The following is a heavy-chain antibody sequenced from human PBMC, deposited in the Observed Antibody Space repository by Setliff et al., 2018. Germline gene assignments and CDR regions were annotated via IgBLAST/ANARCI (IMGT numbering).Heavy chain of an antibody. CDR3: VKDTGNGGNTGLDY. Sequence: PGGSLSLSCSTSGFTFDDYAMHWVRQAPGKGLEWVSLISWDGTRTNYVDSLKGRVTISRDNSKNSLFLQMNSLRVEDTALYYCVKDTGNGGNTGLDYWGQGTLVTVSS. D-gene: IGHD2-15*01. CDR1: GFTFDDYA. J-gene: IGHJ4*02. V-gene: IGHV3-43D*04. CDR2: ISWDGTRT.